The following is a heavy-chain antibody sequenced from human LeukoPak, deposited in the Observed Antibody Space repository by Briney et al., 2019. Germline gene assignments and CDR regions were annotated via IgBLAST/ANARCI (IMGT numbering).Heavy chain of an antibody. D-gene: IGHD4-17*01. V-gene: IGHV3-30*18. J-gene: IGHJ5*02. CDR1: GGTFSSYG. CDR2: ISYDGSNK. Sequence: SCKASGGTFSSYGMHWVRQAPGKGLEWVAVISYDGSNKYYADSVKGRFTISRDNSKNTLYLQMNSLRAEDTAVYYCAKERESYGDYVNWFDPWGQGTLVTVSS. CDR3: AKERESYGDYVNWFDP.